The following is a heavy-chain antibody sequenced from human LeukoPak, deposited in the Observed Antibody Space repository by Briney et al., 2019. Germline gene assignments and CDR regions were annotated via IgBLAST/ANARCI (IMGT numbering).Heavy chain of an antibody. CDR3: ARSSLTVGNNWFDP. CDR2: ITSNGDTT. V-gene: IGHV3-64*01. D-gene: IGHD7-27*01. J-gene: IGHJ5*02. Sequence: GGSLRLSCAASGFTLSTYAMRWVRQAPGKGLEYVSAITSNGDTTYYANSVKGRFTISRDNSKNTLFLQMGSLRTEDMAVYYCARSSLTVGNNWFDPWGQGTLVTVSS. CDR1: GFTLSTYA.